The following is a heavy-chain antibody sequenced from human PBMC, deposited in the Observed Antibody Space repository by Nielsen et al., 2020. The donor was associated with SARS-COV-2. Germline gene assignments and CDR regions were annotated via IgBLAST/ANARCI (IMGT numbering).Heavy chain of an antibody. Sequence: GESLKISCAASGFTFSSYGMHWVRQAPGKGLEWVAVISYDGSNKYYADSVKGRFTISRDNSKNTLYLQMNSLRAEDTAVYYCAKDRVLVPDYYYYGMDVWGQGTTVTVSS. CDR2: ISYDGSNK. V-gene: IGHV3-30*18. J-gene: IGHJ6*02. D-gene: IGHD2-8*02. CDR3: AKDRVLVPDYYYYGMDV. CDR1: GFTFSSYG.